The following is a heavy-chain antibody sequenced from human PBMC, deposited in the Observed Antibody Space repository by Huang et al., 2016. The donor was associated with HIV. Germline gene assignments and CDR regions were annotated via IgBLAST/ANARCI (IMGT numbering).Heavy chain of an antibody. D-gene: IGHD4-17*01. CDR1: GGSIRSGSYY. CDR3: ASRTTVTTTSNYHYFYMDV. CDR2: IYYIGNG. V-gene: IGHV4-39*01. J-gene: IGHJ6*03. Sequence: QLQLQESGPGLVKPSETLSLTCTVSGGSIRSGSYYWGWIRQSPGKGLGWIGSIYYIGNGYYNPSRKSRVTMSVDRSSNQFSLKMHSVTAADTAVYYCASRTTVTTTSNYHYFYMDVWGKGTTVIVSS.